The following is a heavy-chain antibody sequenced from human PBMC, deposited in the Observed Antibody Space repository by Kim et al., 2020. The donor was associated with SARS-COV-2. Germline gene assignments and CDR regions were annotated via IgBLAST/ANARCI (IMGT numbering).Heavy chain of an antibody. Sequence: SETLSLTCTVSGGSISSSSYYWGWIRQPPGKGLEWIGSIYYSWSTYYNPSLKSRVTISVDTSKNQFSLKLSSVTAADTAVYYCARLTRYFDWLSGNYFDYWGQGTLVTVSS. D-gene: IGHD3-9*01. CDR1: GGSISSSSYY. CDR3: ARLTRYFDWLSGNYFDY. J-gene: IGHJ4*02. CDR2: IYYSWST. V-gene: IGHV4-39*01.